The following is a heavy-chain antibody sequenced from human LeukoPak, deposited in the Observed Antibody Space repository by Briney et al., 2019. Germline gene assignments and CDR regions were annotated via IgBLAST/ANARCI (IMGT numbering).Heavy chain of an antibody. CDR2: ISSGNSYT. V-gene: IGHV3-21*01. J-gene: IGHJ4*01. Sequence: GGSLRLSCAASVFTFSSYSMNWVRQAPGKGLEWVSSISSGNSYTYYADSVKGRFTISRDNAKHSLYLQMNSLRAEDTAVYYCARDYGYWGHGTLVTVSS. D-gene: IGHD3-16*01. CDR1: VFTFSSYS. CDR3: ARDYGY.